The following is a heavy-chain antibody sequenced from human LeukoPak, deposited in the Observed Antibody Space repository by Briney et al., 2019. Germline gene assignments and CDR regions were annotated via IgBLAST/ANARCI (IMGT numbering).Heavy chain of an antibody. CDR2: INADDGNT. D-gene: IGHD2-2*01. J-gene: IGHJ5*02. CDR3: ARGIVVKPSANWFDP. CDR1: GYIFTTYA. V-gene: IGHV1-3*01. Sequence: ASVKVSCKTPGYIFTTYAIHWVRQAPGRGLEWMGLINADDGNTRYSQRFQGRVTITRDTSANTAYMELSSLRFEDTAVYYCARGIVVKPSANWFDPWDQGTPVTVSS.